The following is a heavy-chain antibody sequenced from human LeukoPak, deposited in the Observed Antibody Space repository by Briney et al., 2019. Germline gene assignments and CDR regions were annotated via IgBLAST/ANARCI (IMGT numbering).Heavy chain of an antibody. J-gene: IGHJ4*02. D-gene: IGHD4-17*01. CDR3: ATTKGDY. CDR2: INHSGST. V-gene: IGHV4-34*08. CDR1: GFTFSSYA. Sequence: PGGSLRLSCAASGFTFSSYAMSWIRQPPGKGLEWIGEINHSGSTNYNPSLKSRVTISVDTSKNQFSLKLSSVTAADTAVYYCATTKGDYWGQGTLVTVSS.